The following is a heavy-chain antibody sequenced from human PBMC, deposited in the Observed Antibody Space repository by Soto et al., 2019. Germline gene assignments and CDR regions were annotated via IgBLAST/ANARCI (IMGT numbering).Heavy chain of an antibody. V-gene: IGHV4-31*03. CDR3: AITSDGSGYYADY. CDR1: GGSISSGGYY. Sequence: PSETLSLTCTVSGGSISSGGYYWSWIRQHPGKGLEWIGYIYYSGSTYYNPSLKSRVTISVDTSKDQFSLKLSSVTAADTAVYYCAITSDGSGYYADYWGQGTRVTVSS. D-gene: IGHD3-22*01. J-gene: IGHJ4*02. CDR2: IYYSGST.